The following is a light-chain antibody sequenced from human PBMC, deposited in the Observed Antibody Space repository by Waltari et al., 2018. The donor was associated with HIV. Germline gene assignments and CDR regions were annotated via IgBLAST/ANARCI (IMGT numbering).Light chain of an antibody. V-gene: IGLV1-51*01. J-gene: IGLJ3*02. CDR3: GTWDSSVGAAV. CDR1: RSNFASGF. Sequence: QSVLPPPPSVSAAPGQKVTISCSGSRSNFASGFVSWYQHLPGAAPRLPIYDNTKRPSWISDRFSGSKSGTSATLGITGLQTGDEADYYCGTWDSSVGAAVFGGGTRLTVL. CDR2: DNT.